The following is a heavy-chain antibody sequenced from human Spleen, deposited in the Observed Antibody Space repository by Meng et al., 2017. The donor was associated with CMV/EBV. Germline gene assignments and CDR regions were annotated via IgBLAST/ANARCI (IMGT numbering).Heavy chain of an antibody. V-gene: IGHV1-18*01. J-gene: IGHJ4*02. D-gene: IGHD3-3*01. CDR1: GYSFTNYG. Sequence: ASVKVSCKASGYSFTNYGITWVRQAPGQGLEWMGWITTYNGNTNYAQNLQGRVTMTTDTPTTTAYMELRSLRSDDTAVYYCARGVISFWSGYYTLKDFGYWGQGTLVTVSS. CDR3: ARGVISFWSGYYTLKDFGY. CDR2: ITTYNGNT.